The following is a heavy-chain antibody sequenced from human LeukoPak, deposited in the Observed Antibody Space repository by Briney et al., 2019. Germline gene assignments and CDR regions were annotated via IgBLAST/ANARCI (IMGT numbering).Heavy chain of an antibody. CDR2: IYWHDGK. D-gene: IGHD3-10*01. V-gene: IGHV2-5*01. Sequence: ESGPTLLNPTRPLTLTCTFSGFSLRTDGVGVGWIRQPPGKALEWLATIYWHDGKRYSPSLQSRLTITKDTFKNQVVLTLTNIDPVDTATYYCARRAYGSGSYYSVPFDYWGQGTLVSVSS. CDR1: GFSLRTDGVG. CDR3: ARRAYGSGSYYSVPFDY. J-gene: IGHJ4*02.